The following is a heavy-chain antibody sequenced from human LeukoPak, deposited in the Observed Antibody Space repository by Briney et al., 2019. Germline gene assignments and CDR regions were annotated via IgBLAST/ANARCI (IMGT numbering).Heavy chain of an antibody. D-gene: IGHD6-6*01. Sequence: GGSLRLSCAASGFTLSSYSMIWVRQAPGKGLEWVSYISSSGSTIYYADSVKGRFTISRDNAKNSLYLQLNSLRPEDTAVYYCARSGGSSSAGFGYWGQGTLVTVSS. CDR3: ARSGGSSSAGFGY. CDR2: ISSSGSTI. V-gene: IGHV3-48*01. J-gene: IGHJ4*02. CDR1: GFTLSSYS.